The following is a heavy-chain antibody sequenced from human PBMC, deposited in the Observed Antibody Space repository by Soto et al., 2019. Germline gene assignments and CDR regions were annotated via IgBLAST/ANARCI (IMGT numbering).Heavy chain of an antibody. Sequence: GGSLRLSCAASGFTFSNAWMSCVRQAPGKGLEWVGRIKSKTDGGTTDYAAPVKGRFTISRDDSKNTLYLQMNSLKTEDTSVYYCTTDRPAYSSGWYFDYWGQGTLVTVSS. D-gene: IGHD6-19*01. CDR2: IKSKTDGGTT. V-gene: IGHV3-15*01. CDR1: GFTFSNAW. CDR3: TTDRPAYSSGWYFDY. J-gene: IGHJ4*02.